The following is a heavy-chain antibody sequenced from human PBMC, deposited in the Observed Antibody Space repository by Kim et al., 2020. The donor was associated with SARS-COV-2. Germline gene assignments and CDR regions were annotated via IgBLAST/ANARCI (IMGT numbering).Heavy chain of an antibody. J-gene: IGHJ5*02. CDR3: ARDRAYYGSGRTGFDP. V-gene: IGHV3-30*04. CDR2: ISYDGSNK. CDR1: GFTFSSYA. D-gene: IGHD3-10*01. Sequence: GGSLRLSCAASGFTFSSYAMHWVRQAPGKGLEWVAVISYDGSNKYYADSVKGRFTISRDNSKNTLYLQMNSLRAEDTAVYYCARDRAYYGSGRTGFDPWG.